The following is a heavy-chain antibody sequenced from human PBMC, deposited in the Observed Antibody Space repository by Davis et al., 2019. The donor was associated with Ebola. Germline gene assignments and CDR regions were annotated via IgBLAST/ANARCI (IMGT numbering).Heavy chain of an antibody. D-gene: IGHD3-22*01. J-gene: IGHJ4*02. CDR3: ATVRAHSRHDN. V-gene: IGHV1-24*01. CDR2: FDPEDGEI. Sequence: ASVKVSCKVSPYSLTVLALQWVRQAPGKGLEWMGGFDPEDGEIVYAQKFQGRVAMTEDTSTDTAYMELSSLRSGDTAIYYCATVRAHSRHDNWGQGTLVTVAS. CDR1: PYSLTVLA.